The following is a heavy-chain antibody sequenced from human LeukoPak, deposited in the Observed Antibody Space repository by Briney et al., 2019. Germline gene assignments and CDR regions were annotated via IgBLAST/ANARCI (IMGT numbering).Heavy chain of an antibody. CDR3: AKQNPRQSSSWYSYYYYYGMDV. CDR1: GFTFSSYA. CDR2: ISGSGDST. J-gene: IGHJ6*02. Sequence: GSLRLSCAASGFTFSSYAMSWVRQAPGKGLEWVSAISGSGDSTYYADSVKGRFTISRDNSKNTLYLQMNSLRAEDTAVYYCAKQNPRQSSSWYSYYYYYGMDVWGQGTTVTVSS. V-gene: IGHV3-23*01. D-gene: IGHD6-13*01.